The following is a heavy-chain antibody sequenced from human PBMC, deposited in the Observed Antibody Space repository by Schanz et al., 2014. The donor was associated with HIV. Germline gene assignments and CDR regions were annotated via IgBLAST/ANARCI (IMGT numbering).Heavy chain of an antibody. Sequence: QVQLVQSGAEVKKPGASVTVSCKTSGYTFSHYGVSWVRQAPGQGLEWMGWINPNSGGTNYAQKVQDRVTMTTDTSTSTVYMDLKSLRSDDTAIYYCARGARYGMDVWGQGTTVIVSS. V-gene: IGHV1-18*01. CDR1: GYTFSHYG. J-gene: IGHJ6*02. CDR2: INPNSGGT. CDR3: ARGARYGMDV.